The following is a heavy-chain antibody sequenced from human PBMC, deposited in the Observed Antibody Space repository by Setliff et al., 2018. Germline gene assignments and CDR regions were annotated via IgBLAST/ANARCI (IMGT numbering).Heavy chain of an antibody. Sequence: PSETLSLTCTVSGGSITSGSHYWSWIRQPAGKALEWIGQIYSRGSMNYNLSLKSRVTISVDTSKNQFSLKLTSVSAADTAVYYCARRDSTGYYGYSFDFWGQGALVTSPQ. CDR1: GGSITSGSHY. V-gene: IGHV4-61*09. D-gene: IGHD3-22*01. CDR2: IYSRGSM. J-gene: IGHJ4*02. CDR3: ARRDSTGYYGYSFDF.